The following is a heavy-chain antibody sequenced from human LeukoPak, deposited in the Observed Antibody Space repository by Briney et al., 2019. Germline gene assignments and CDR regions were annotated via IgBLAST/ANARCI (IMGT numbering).Heavy chain of an antibody. V-gene: IGHV3-53*01. CDR1: GFTFSGYS. D-gene: IGHD2-2*01. CDR2: IYSGGST. J-gene: IGHJ4*02. CDR3: ARWGETSWPYFDF. Sequence: GGSLRLSCAASGFTFSGYSMNWVRQAPGKGLEWVSVIYSGGSTYYADSVKGRFTISRDNSKNTLYLQMNSLRAEDTAVYYCARWGETSWPYFDFWGQGTLVTVSS.